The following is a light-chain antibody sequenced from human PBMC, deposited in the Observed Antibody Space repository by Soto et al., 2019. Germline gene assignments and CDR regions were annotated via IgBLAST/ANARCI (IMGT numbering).Light chain of an antibody. CDR1: QSVGSN. CDR2: GAS. J-gene: IGKJ1*01. Sequence: EIVMTQSPATLSVSPGERATLSCRASQSVGSNLAWYQQKPGQPPRLLLYGASTSATGIPARFSGSGSATAGALTISSLQSEDFALYLCWQYNHWPPERTFGQGTQVEIK. V-gene: IGKV3-15*01. CDR3: WQYNHWPPERT.